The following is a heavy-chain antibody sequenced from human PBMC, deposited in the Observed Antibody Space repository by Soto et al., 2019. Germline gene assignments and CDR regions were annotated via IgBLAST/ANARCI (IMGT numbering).Heavy chain of an antibody. Sequence: QGQLVQSGVEVKKPGASVKVSCKASGYTFTDYGISWVRQAPGQGLEWMGWISAYNGNTNSAQNLQDRVTMTTDTSARTAYMELRSLRSDDTAVYYCARDRSTHDYWGQGTLIAVSS. D-gene: IGHD1-1*01. J-gene: IGHJ4*02. CDR1: GYTFTDYG. CDR3: ARDRSTHDY. CDR2: ISAYNGNT. V-gene: IGHV1-18*01.